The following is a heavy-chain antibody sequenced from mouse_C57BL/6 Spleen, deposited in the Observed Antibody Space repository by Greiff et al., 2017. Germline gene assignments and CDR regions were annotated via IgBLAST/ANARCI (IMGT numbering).Heavy chain of an antibody. V-gene: IGHV5-17*01. CDR3: ARRAYYYGSSTYAMDY. J-gene: IGHJ4*01. D-gene: IGHD1-1*01. Sequence: EVKLVESGGGLVKPGGSLKLSCAASGFTFSDYGMHWVRQAPEKGLEWVAYISSGSSTIYYADTVKGRFTISRDNAKNTLFLQMTSLRSEDTAMYYCARRAYYYGSSTYAMDYWGQGTSVTVSS. CDR2: ISSGSSTI. CDR1: GFTFSDYG.